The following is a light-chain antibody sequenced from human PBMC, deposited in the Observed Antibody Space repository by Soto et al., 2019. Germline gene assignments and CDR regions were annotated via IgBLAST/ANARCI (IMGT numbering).Light chain of an antibody. J-gene: IGKJ1*01. CDR2: GAS. V-gene: IGKV3-20*01. CDR1: QSVGSRY. Sequence: EIVLTQSPGTLSFSPGQRATLSCRASQSVGSRYLAWYQQKPGQDPRLLIYGASNRATGIPDRFSGSGSGTDFTLTIASLEPEDFAVYYCQQYDSSPRAFGQGTMGDIK. CDR3: QQYDSSPRA.